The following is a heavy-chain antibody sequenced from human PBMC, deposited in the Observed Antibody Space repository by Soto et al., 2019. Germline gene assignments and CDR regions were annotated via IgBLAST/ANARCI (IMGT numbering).Heavy chain of an antibody. CDR2: IWYDGSNK. J-gene: IGHJ4*02. Sequence: GGSLRLSCAASGFTFSSYGMHWVRQAPGKGLEWVAVIWYDGSNKYYADSVKGRFTISRDNSKNTLYLQMNSLRAEDTAVYYCARDRGSNYVNFEYWGQGTLVTVSS. D-gene: IGHD4-4*01. CDR3: ARDRGSNYVNFEY. V-gene: IGHV3-33*01. CDR1: GFTFSSYG.